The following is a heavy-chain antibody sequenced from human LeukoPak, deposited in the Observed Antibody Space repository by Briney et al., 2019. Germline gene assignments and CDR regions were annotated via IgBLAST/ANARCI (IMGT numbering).Heavy chain of an antibody. V-gene: IGHV1-2*02. CDR2: INPNSGDT. Sequence: VASVTVSFMASGYTFTGYYMHWVRQAPGQGVEWMGWINPNSGDTNYAQKFQGRVTMTRDTSIRTAYLELSGLRSDDTAVYYCAKTPYEYYFDYWGQGTLVTVSS. CDR3: AKTPYEYYFDY. J-gene: IGHJ4*02. CDR1: GYTFTGYY. D-gene: IGHD5-12*01.